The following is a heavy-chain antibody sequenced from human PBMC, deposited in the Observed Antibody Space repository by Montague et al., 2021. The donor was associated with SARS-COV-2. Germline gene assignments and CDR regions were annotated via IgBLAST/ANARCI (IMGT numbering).Heavy chain of an antibody. CDR2: IYWDDDK. D-gene: IGHD3-16*02. J-gene: IGHJ4*02. CDR3: ARYTSRMYGSFDY. Sequence: LVKPTQTLTLTCTVSGFSLNTNGMGVGWISQPPGEAPAWLALIYWDDDKRYSPSLKTRLTITKDTSRNQVVLTMTNVDPGDTGTYFCARYTSRMYGSFDYWGQGALVSVSS. CDR1: GFSLNTNGMG. V-gene: IGHV2-5*02.